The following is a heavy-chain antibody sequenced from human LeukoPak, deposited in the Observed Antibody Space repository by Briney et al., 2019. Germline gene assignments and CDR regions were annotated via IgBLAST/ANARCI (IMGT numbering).Heavy chain of an antibody. D-gene: IGHD3-16*02. Sequence: GGSLRLSCAASGFTFSSYWMSWVRQAPGKGLEWVANIKQDGSEKYYVDSVKGRFTTSRDNAKNSLYLQMNSLRAEDTAVYYCAREGGHYDYVWGSYRRDAFDIWGQGTMVTVSS. V-gene: IGHV3-7*01. CDR2: IKQDGSEK. CDR3: AREGGHYDYVWGSYRRDAFDI. CDR1: GFTFSSYW. J-gene: IGHJ3*02.